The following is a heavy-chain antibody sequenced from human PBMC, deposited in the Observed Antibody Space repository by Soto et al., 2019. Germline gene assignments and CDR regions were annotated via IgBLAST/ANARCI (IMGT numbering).Heavy chain of an antibody. CDR2: ISFDGSNR. CDR3: IKDGSSGWPYYYGMDV. V-gene: IGHV3-30*18. D-gene: IGHD6-19*01. J-gene: IGHJ6*02. Sequence: QVQLVESGGGVVQPGRSLRLSCAASGFTFSSYGMHWVRQAPGKGLEWVAVISFDGSNRYYADSVKGQFTISRNNSKNTVYLQMSSLRAEDTAVYYCIKDGSSGWPYYYGMDVWGRGTTVTVSS. CDR1: GFTFSSYG.